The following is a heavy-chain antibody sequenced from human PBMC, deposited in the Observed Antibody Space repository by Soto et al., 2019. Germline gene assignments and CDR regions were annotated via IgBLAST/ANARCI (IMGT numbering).Heavy chain of an antibody. CDR3: AKVATVTAITYYFDY. CDR1: RFTFSSYG. CDR2: ISYDGSNE. V-gene: IGHV3-30*18. J-gene: IGHJ4*02. Sequence: GGSLRLSCAASRFTFSSYGMHWVRQAPGKGLEWVAAISYDGSNEYYADSVKGRFSISRDNSRNTLYLQMNSLRAEDTAVYYCAKVATVTAITYYFDYWGQGTLVTVSS. D-gene: IGHD4-17*01.